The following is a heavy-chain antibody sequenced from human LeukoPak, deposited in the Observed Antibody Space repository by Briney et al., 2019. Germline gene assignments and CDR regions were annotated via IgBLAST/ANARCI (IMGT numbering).Heavy chain of an antibody. CDR2: FNPSGGST. D-gene: IGHD6-19*01. CDR3: ARAPLSSYSSGWYYFDY. J-gene: IGHJ4*02. Sequence: ASVKVSCKASGYTFTSYYMHWVRQAPGQGLEWMGIFNPSGGSTSYAQKFQGRVTMTRDTSTSTVYMELSSLRSEDTAVYYCARAPLSSYSSGWYYFDYWGQGTLVTVSS. CDR1: GYTFTSYY. V-gene: IGHV1-46*01.